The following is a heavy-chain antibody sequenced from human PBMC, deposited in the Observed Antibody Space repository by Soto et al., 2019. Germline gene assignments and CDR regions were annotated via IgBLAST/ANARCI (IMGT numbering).Heavy chain of an antibody. CDR1: GYTFTSYY. CDR2: INPSGGST. D-gene: IGHD3-10*01. J-gene: IGHJ6*02. CDR3: AREVIMSYGSGIKYYYCYGMDV. V-gene: IGHV1-46*01. Sequence: QVQLVQSGAEVKKPGASVKVSCKASGYTFTSYYIPWVRQAPGQGLEWMGIINPSGGSTSYAQNYQGTVTMTRDTSTSTVYLELSSLRSEDTAVYYCAREVIMSYGSGIKYYYCYGMDVWGQGTTVTVSS.